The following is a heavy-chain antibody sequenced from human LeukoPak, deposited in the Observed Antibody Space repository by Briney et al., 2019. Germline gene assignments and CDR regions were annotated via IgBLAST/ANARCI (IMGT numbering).Heavy chain of an antibody. CDR3: ARELVVAAQGALGY. J-gene: IGHJ4*02. V-gene: IGHV1-8*01. D-gene: IGHD2-15*01. Sequence: ASVKVSCKASGYTFTSYDINWVRQATGQGLEWMGWMNPNSGNTGCAQKFQGRVTMTRNTSISTAYMELSSLRSEDTAVYYCARELVVAAQGALGYWGQGTLVTVSS. CDR1: GYTFTSYD. CDR2: MNPNSGNT.